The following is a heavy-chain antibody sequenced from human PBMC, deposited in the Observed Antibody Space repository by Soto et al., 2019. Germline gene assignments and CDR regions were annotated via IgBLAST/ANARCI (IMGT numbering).Heavy chain of an antibody. CDR1: GFTFSSYS. Sequence: EVQLVESGGGLVKPGGSLRLSCAASGFTFSSYSMNWVRQAPGKGLEWVSSISSSSSYIYYADSVKGRFTISRDNAKNSLYLQMNSLRAEDTAVYYCARDFGDFWSGYYSVFGMDVWGQGTTVTVSS. D-gene: IGHD3-3*01. J-gene: IGHJ6*02. CDR3: ARDFGDFWSGYYSVFGMDV. V-gene: IGHV3-21*01. CDR2: ISSSSSYI.